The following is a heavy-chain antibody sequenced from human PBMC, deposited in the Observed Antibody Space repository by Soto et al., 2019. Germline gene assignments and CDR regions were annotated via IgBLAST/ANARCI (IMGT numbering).Heavy chain of an antibody. CDR3: ARERTRGFYP. V-gene: IGHV1-8*01. J-gene: IGHJ5*02. Sequence: QVHLVQSGAEVRKPGASVKVSCKASGYTFTSYDINWVRQATGQGLEWMGWMNPNSGNTAYAQKFQCRVTMTSTTSISTAHMELGSLRSEDTAVYYCARERTRGFYPWGQGTLVTVSS. CDR2: MNPNSGNT. CDR1: GYTFTSYD.